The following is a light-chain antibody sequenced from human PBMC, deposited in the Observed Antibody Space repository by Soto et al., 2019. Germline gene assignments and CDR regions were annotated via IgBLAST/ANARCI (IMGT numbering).Light chain of an antibody. CDR1: STDPATYDL. V-gene: IGLV2-14*02. Sequence: QSALTQPASVSGSPGQSITISCTGTSTDPATYDLVSWYQQHPGKAPQPIIYDVSYRPSGVSNRFSGSKSGNTASLTISGLQAEDEADYYCSSYISSNSLYVFGTGTKLTVL. CDR2: DVS. J-gene: IGLJ1*01. CDR3: SSYISSNSLYV.